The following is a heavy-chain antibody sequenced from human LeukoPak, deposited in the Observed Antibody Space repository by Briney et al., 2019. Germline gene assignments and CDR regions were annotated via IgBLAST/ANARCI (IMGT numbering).Heavy chain of an antibody. V-gene: IGHV4-4*07. CDR1: GGSISSYY. CDR3: ARGVYGSGDY. D-gene: IGHD3-10*01. Sequence: TTSETLSLTCTVSGGSISSYYWSWIRQPAGEGLEWIGRIYSSGSTNYNPSLKSRVTMSVDTSKNQFSLKLTSVTAADTAVYYWARGVYGSGDYWGQGTLVTVSS. CDR2: IYSSGST. J-gene: IGHJ4*02.